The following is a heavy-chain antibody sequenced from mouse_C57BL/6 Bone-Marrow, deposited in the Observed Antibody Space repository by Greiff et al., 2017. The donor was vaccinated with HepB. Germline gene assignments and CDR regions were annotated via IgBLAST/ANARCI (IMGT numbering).Heavy chain of an antibody. CDR3: ARTGDTTGGGFAY. Sequence: VKLVESGPELVKPGASVKISCKASGYAFSSSWMNWVKQRPGKGLEWIGRIYPGDGDTNYNGKFKGKATLTADKSSSTAYMQLSSLTSEDSAVYFCARTGDTTGGGFAYWGQGTLVTVSA. D-gene: IGHD1-1*01. J-gene: IGHJ3*01. CDR1: GYAFSSSW. CDR2: IYPGDGDT. V-gene: IGHV1-82*01.